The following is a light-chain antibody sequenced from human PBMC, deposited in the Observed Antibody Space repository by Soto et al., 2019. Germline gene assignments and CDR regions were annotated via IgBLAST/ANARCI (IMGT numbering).Light chain of an antibody. CDR2: EFS. CDR1: SSDVGGYHY. J-gene: IGLJ1*01. CDR3: SSYTSTSTPSYV. Sequence: QSVLTQPASVSGSPGQSITISCTGTSSDVGGYHYVSWYQHHPGKAPKLMLYEFSNRPSGVSNRFSGAKSGNTASLTISGLQAEDEADYYCSSYTSTSTPSYVFGTGNKVTVL. V-gene: IGLV2-14*01.